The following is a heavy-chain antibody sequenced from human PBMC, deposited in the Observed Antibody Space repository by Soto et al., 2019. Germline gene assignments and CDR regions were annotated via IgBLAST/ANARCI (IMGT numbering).Heavy chain of an antibody. CDR2: IYYSGST. CDR3: ARAPNSWYVYFAD. D-gene: IGHD6-13*01. J-gene: IGHJ4*02. Sequence: SSTLSLTCTVSVGSVSSGGGNYFSWIRQHPGKGLEWIGYIYYSGSTYYTPSLKSRVTISLDTSKNQFSLKLSSVTAADTAVYFCARAPNSWYVYFADWGQGTLVTVSS. V-gene: IGHV4-31*03. CDR1: VGSVSSGGGNY.